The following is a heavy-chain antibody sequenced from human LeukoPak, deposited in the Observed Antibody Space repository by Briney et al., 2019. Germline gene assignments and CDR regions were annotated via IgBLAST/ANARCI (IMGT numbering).Heavy chain of an antibody. CDR3: ASRTGTTGYHYYMDL. Sequence: GGSLRLSCEASEFTFSSHSMNWVRQSPGKGLEWVSYISSSGRTISYADSVKGRLTNSRDNVKNSVDLQMNSLRAEDTAMYYCASRTGTTGYHYYMDLWGNGTTVTVSS. J-gene: IGHJ6*03. CDR2: ISSSGRTI. V-gene: IGHV3-48*04. D-gene: IGHD1-7*01. CDR1: EFTFSSHS.